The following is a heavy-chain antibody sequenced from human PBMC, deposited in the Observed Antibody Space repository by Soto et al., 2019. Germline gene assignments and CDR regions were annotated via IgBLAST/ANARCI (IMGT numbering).Heavy chain of an antibody. D-gene: IGHD3-3*01. CDR3: ARDGSYYDFWSGYNYYYGMDV. V-gene: IGHV3-7*03. J-gene: IGHJ6*02. Sequence: GGSLRLSCAASGFTLSSYWMSWVRQAPGKGLEWVANIKQDGSEKYYVDSVKGRFTISRDNAKSSLYLQMNSLRAEDTAVYYCARDGSYYDFWSGYNYYYGMDVWGQGTTVTVSS. CDR2: IKQDGSEK. CDR1: GFTLSSYW.